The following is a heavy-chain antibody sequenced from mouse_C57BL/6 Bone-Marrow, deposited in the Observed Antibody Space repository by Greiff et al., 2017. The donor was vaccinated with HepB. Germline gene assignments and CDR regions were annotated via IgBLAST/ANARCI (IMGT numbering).Heavy chain of an antibody. CDR2: IHPNSGST. CDR3: AREDLDYDDDVGVLDYAMDY. V-gene: IGHV1-64*01. Sequence: QVQLQQPGAELVKPGASVKLSCKASGYTFTSYWMHWVKQRPGQGLEWIGMIHPNSGSTNYNEKFKSKATLTVDKSSSTAYIQLSSLTSEDSAVYDCAREDLDYDDDVGVLDYAMDYWGQGTSVTVSS. CDR1: GYTFTSYW. D-gene: IGHD2-4*01. J-gene: IGHJ4*01.